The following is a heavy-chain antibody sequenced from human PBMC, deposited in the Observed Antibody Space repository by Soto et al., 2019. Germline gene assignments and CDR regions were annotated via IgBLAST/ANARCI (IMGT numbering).Heavy chain of an antibody. Sequence: EVQLLESGGGLVQPGGSLRLSCAASGFSFSRYAMSWVRQAPGKGLEWVSAISGSGGSTYYADSVKGRFTISRDNSKNTLYLQMNSLRAEDTAVYYCSKDRLIVVVPTSWDYFDYWGQGTLVTVSS. V-gene: IGHV3-23*01. CDR3: SKDRLIVVVPTSWDYFDY. J-gene: IGHJ4*02. CDR2: ISGSGGST. D-gene: IGHD2-2*01. CDR1: GFSFSRYA.